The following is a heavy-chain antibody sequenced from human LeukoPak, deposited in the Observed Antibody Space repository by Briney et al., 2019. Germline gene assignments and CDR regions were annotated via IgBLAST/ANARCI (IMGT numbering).Heavy chain of an antibody. CDR3: ARDPAHGALDY. Sequence: GGSLRLSCAASGFSFSSHWMSWVRQAPGKRLEWVADMSPDGSGTYYVDSVKGRFTISRDNAKNSLYLQMNSLRAEDTAVYYCARDPAHGALDYWGQGTLVTVSS. CDR1: GFSFSSHW. D-gene: IGHD4-17*01. CDR2: MSPDGSGT. J-gene: IGHJ4*02. V-gene: IGHV3-7*03.